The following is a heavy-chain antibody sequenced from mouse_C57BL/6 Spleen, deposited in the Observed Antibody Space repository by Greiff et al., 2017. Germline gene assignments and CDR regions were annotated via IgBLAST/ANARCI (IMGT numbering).Heavy chain of an antibody. CDR1: GYTFTDSY. CDR3: ARSDYYGSTSYAMDY. Sequence: EVQLQQSGPVLVKPGASVKMSCKASGYTFTDSYMNWVKQSHGKSLEWIGVINPYNGGTSYNQKFKGKATLTVDKSSSTAYMELNSLTSEDSAVYYCARSDYYGSTSYAMDYWGQGTSVTVSS. CDR2: INPYNGGT. V-gene: IGHV1-19*01. D-gene: IGHD1-1*01. J-gene: IGHJ4*01.